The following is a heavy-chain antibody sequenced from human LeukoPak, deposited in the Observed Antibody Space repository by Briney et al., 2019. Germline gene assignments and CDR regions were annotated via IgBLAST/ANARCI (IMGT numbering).Heavy chain of an antibody. Sequence: ASVKVSCKASGYTFTGYYMHWVRQAPGQGLEWMGWINPNSGGTNYAQKFQGWVTMTRDTSISTACMELSRLRSDDTAVYYCARGAPVLLWFGESDNWFDPWGQGTLVTVSS. CDR1: GYTFTGYY. J-gene: IGHJ5*02. CDR3: ARGAPVLLWFGESDNWFDP. D-gene: IGHD3-10*01. V-gene: IGHV1-2*04. CDR2: INPNSGGT.